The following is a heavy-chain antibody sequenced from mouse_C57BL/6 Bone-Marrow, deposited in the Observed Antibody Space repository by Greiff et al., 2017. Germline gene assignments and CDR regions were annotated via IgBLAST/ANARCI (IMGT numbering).Heavy chain of an antibody. D-gene: IGHD1-1*01. CDR2: IYPGNSET. J-gene: IGHJ3*01. CDR3: TIYYGSSAWFAY. CDR1: GYTFTSYW. Sequence: EVQLQQSGTVLARPGASVKMSCKTSGYTFTSYWMHWVKQRPGQGLEWIGAIYPGNSETSYNQKFKGKAKLTAVTSASTAYMELSSLTNEDSAVYYCTIYYGSSAWFAYWGQGTLVTVSA. V-gene: IGHV1-5*01.